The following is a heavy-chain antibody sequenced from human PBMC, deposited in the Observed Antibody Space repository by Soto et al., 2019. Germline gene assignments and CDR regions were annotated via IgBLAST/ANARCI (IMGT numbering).Heavy chain of an antibody. CDR1: GFPFSSYS. D-gene: IGHD1-7*01. V-gene: IGHV3-21*01. Sequence: GGSLSLSCAASGFPFSSYSMNWVRQAPGKGLEWVSSISSSSSYIYYADSVKGRFTISRDNAKNSLYPQMNSLRAEDTAVYYCARIQVTGTLHDAFDIWGQGTMVTVSS. J-gene: IGHJ3*02. CDR2: ISSSSSYI. CDR3: ARIQVTGTLHDAFDI.